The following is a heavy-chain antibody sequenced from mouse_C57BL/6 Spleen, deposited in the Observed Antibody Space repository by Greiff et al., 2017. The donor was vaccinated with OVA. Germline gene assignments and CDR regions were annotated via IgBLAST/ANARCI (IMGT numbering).Heavy chain of an antibody. D-gene: IGHD2-2*01. CDR1: GYTFTSYW. J-gene: IGHJ2*01. V-gene: IGHV1-64*01. CDR3: ARLGGYDGYFDY. Sequence: VKLMESGAELVKPGASVKLSCKASGYTFTSYWMHWVKQRPGQGLEWIGMIHPNSGSTNYNEKFKSKATLTVDKSSSTAYMQLSSLTSEDSAVYYCARLGGYDGYFDYWGQGTTLTVSS. CDR2: IHPNSGST.